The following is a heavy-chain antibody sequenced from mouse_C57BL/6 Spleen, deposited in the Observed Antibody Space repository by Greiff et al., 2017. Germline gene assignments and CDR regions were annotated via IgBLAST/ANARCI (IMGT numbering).Heavy chain of an antibody. V-gene: IGHV1-50*01. Sequence: QVQLQQPGAELVKPGASVKLSCKASGYTFTSYWMQWVKQRPGQGLEWIGEIDPSDSYTNYNQKFKGKATLTVDTSSSTAYRQLSSLTSEDSAVYYCARYYYGSSHNFDYWGQGTTLTVSS. CDR1: GYTFTSYW. J-gene: IGHJ2*01. CDR3: ARYYYGSSHNFDY. CDR2: IDPSDSYT. D-gene: IGHD1-1*01.